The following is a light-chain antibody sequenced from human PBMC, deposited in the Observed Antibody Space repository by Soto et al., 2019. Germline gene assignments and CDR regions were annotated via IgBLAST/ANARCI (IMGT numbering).Light chain of an antibody. Sequence: DIVMTQSPDSLAVSLGERATINCKSSQDVLYSSNNKNYLAWYQQKPRQPPKLLIYWASTRESGVPDRFSGSGSGTDFTLTISSLQAEDVAVYYCQQYYNTPWTFGQGTKVEIK. CDR2: WAS. V-gene: IGKV4-1*01. CDR3: QQYYNTPWT. J-gene: IGKJ1*01. CDR1: QDVLYSSNNKNY.